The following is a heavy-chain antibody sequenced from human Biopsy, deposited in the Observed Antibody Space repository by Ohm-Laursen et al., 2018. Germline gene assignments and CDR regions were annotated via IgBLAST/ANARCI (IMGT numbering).Heavy chain of an antibody. CDR2: VYYTGST. CDR1: GDSISSYY. D-gene: IGHD3-22*01. CDR3: ARDRGYYSDRTVPGYFDL. J-gene: IGHJ2*01. Sequence: TLSLTCTVSGDSISSYYWSWIRQPPGKGLEWIGYVYYTGSTDYNPSLQSRVTISVDTSKNHFPLRLRSVTPADTAIYYCARDRGYYSDRTVPGYFDLWGRGTLVTVSS. V-gene: IGHV4-59*01.